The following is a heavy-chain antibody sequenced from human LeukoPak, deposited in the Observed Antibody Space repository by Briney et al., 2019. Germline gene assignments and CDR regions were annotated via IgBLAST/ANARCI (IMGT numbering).Heavy chain of an antibody. CDR3: ARRGDYDYVWGSLPGAFDI. CDR1: GFTFSSYA. Sequence: GRSLRLSCAASGFTFSSYAMHWVRQAPGKGLEWGAVISYDGSNKYYADSVKGRFTIPRDNSKNTLYLQMNSLRAEDTAVYYCARRGDYDYVWGSLPGAFDIWGQGTMVTVSS. D-gene: IGHD3-16*01. J-gene: IGHJ3*02. V-gene: IGHV3-30-3*01. CDR2: ISYDGSNK.